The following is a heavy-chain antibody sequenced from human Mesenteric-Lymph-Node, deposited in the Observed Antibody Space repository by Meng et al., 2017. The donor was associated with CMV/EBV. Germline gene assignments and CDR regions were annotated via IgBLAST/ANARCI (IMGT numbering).Heavy chain of an antibody. CDR2: ISSSDGTI. Sequence: GESLKISCAASGFSFSSYEMNWVRQAPGKGLEWVSYISSSDGTIYYADSVKGRFTISRDNAKNSLYLQMNSLRAEDAAFYHCARLDSRGYYYNLDYWGQGTLVTVSS. CDR3: ARLDSRGYYYNLDY. J-gene: IGHJ4*02. D-gene: IGHD3-22*01. V-gene: IGHV3-48*03. CDR1: GFSFSSYE.